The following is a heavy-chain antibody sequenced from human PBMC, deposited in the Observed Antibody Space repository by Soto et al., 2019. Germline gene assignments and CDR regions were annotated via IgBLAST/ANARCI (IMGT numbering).Heavy chain of an antibody. CDR1: GCFLRDVG. V-gene: IGHV3-33*01. D-gene: IGHD6-19*01. CDR2: IWYDGSNT. J-gene: IGHJ4*01. Sequence: PGGSRXLSCVASGCFLRDVGMHWGRQAPGKGLEWVSVIWYDGSNTYQGESVKGRFTMSRDISKNTLYLQMDSLRPEDTAVYYCAIAMAGQRHPLAYSAHGTLVPVSS. CDR3: AIAMAGQRHPLAY.